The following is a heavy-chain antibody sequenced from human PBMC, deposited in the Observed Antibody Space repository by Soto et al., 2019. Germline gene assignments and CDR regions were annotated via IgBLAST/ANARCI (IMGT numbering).Heavy chain of an antibody. CDR3: ARGVSYRWVY. J-gene: IGHJ4*02. V-gene: IGHV4-61*01. CDR1: GGSVSSGSYY. Sequence: NPSETLSLTCNVSGGSVSSGSYYWSWIRQPPGKGLEWIGYMYYSGSTTYNPSLKSRVTISIDTSKNQFSLKLSSVTAADTAVYYCARGVSYRWVYWGQGTLVTVSS. D-gene: IGHD3-16*02. CDR2: MYYSGST.